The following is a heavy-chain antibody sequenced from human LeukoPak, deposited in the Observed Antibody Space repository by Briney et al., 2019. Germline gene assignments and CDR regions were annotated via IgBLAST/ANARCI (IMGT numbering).Heavy chain of an antibody. CDR1: GYTVTSYY. Sequence: ASVKVSCKASGYTVTSYYMHWVRQAPGQGLEWMGIINPSGGSTSYAQKFQGRVTMTRDTSTSTVYMELSSLRSEDTAVYYCARAGYYYGSGSYIDIWGQGTMVTVSS. CDR3: ARAGYYYGSGSYIDI. CDR2: INPSGGST. D-gene: IGHD3-10*01. V-gene: IGHV1-46*01. J-gene: IGHJ3*02.